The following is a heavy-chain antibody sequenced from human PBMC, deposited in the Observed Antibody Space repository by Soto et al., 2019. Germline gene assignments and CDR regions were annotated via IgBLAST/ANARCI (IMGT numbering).Heavy chain of an antibody. CDR2: MSANTGST. D-gene: IGHD5-12*01. CDR3: ARDGRRGDPRSGYDAYYYYGMDV. J-gene: IGHJ6*02. V-gene: IGHV1-18*01. CDR1: GYTFTTSYD. Sequence: GASVKVSCKASGYTFTTSYDISWVRQATGQGLEWMGWMSANTGSTNYAQKLQGRVTMTTDTSTSTAHMELRSLRSDDTAVYYCARDGRRGDPRSGYDAYYYYGMDVWGQGTTVTVSS.